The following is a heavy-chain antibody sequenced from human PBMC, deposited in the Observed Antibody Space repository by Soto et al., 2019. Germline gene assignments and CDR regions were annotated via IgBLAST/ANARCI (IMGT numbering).Heavy chain of an antibody. J-gene: IGHJ4*02. CDR2: ISGHGVNP. CDR1: GYTFSTYG. CDR3: ARSGFYGSGSRPYVFDS. V-gene: IGHV1-18*01. D-gene: IGHD3-10*01. Sequence: QVQLVQSGAEVKKPGASVKVSCQASGYTFSTYGISWVRQAPGQGLEWRGWISGHGVNPNYGQKRQGRVTVTTHTSTSIAYMELRNLRSDNTVVYYCARSGFYGSGSRPYVFDSWGQGTLVTVSS.